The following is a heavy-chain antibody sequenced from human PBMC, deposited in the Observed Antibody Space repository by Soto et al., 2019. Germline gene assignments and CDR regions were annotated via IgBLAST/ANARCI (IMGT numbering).Heavy chain of an antibody. CDR2: ITASADTT. Sequence: EEQLLESGGGLVRPGGSLRLSCAASAFTFRSYAMSWVRQAPGKGLEWVSAITASADTTYYADSVKGRFTISRDNSKXXXXXXXXXXXXXXXXXXXXXXXXXXXXCTSTSCLGAFDIWGQGTMVTVS. CDR1: AFTFRSYA. J-gene: IGHJ3*02. V-gene: IGHV3-23*01. CDR3: XXXXXXXXCTSTSCLGAFDI. D-gene: IGHD2-2*01.